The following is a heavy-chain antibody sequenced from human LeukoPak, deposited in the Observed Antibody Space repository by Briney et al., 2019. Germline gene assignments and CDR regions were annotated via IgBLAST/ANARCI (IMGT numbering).Heavy chain of an antibody. D-gene: IGHD3-22*01. CDR1: GYTFTSYY. Sequence: GASVKVSCKASGYTFTSYYMHWVRQAPGQGLEWMGIINPSGGSTSYAQKFQGRVTMTRDTSTSTVYMELSRLRSDDTAVYYCARWYYYDSSGSKGNAFDIWGQGTMVTVSS. J-gene: IGHJ3*02. CDR3: ARWYYYDSSGSKGNAFDI. V-gene: IGHV1-46*01. CDR2: INPSGGST.